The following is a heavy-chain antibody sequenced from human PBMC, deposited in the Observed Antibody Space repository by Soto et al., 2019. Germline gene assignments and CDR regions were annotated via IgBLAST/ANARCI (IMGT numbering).Heavy chain of an antibody. Sequence: SETLSLTCTVSGGSISSYYWSWIRQPPGKGLEWIGYIYYSGSTNYNPSLKSRVTISVDTSKNQFSLKLSSVTAADAAVYYCARGDYANSNFDYWGQGTLVTVSS. CDR1: GGSISSYY. CDR3: ARGDYANSNFDY. V-gene: IGHV4-59*01. CDR2: IYYSGST. D-gene: IGHD4-17*01. J-gene: IGHJ4*02.